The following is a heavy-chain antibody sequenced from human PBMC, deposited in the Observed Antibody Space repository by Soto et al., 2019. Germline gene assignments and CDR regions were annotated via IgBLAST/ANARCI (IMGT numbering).Heavy chain of an antibody. CDR1: GGSISSINW. J-gene: IGHJ6*02. Sequence: SETLSLTCAVSGGSISSINWWSWVRQPPGKGLEWIGEIYHSGSTNYNPSLKSRVTISVDKSKNQFSLKLSSVTAADTAVYYCARSPKKYNWNSRYYYYGMDVWGQGTTVTVSS. CDR3: ARSPKKYNWNSRYYYYGMDV. D-gene: IGHD1-7*01. CDR2: IYHSGST. V-gene: IGHV4-4*02.